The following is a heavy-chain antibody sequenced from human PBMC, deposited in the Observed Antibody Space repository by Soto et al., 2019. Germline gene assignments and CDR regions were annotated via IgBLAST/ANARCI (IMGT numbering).Heavy chain of an antibody. CDR1: GFTFSSHG. CDR3: ARDGDYGDNSAAFDI. V-gene: IGHV3-33*01. Sequence: GGSLRLSCAASGFTFSSHGMHWVRQAPGKGLEWVTGIWYDGSNKNYADSVKGRFTIYRDNSKNTLFLQMDSLRAEDTAVYYCARDGDYGDNSAAFDIWGPGTMVT. D-gene: IGHD4-17*01. CDR2: IWYDGSNK. J-gene: IGHJ3*02.